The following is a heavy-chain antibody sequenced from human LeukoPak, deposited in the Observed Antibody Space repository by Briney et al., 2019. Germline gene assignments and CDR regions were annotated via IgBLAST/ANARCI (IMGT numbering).Heavy chain of an antibody. Sequence: ASVKVSCKASGYTFTSYAMNWVRQAPGQGLEWMGWINTNTGNPTYAQGFTGRFVFSLDTSVSTAYVQISSLQAEDTAVYYCARGRGGRSLNYYYYMDVWGKGTTVTVSS. CDR1: GYTFTSYA. CDR3: ARGRGGRSLNYYYYMDV. V-gene: IGHV7-4-1*02. J-gene: IGHJ6*03. D-gene: IGHD3-16*01. CDR2: INTNTGNP.